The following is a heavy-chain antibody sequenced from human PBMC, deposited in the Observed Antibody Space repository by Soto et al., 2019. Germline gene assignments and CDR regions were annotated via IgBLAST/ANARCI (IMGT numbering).Heavy chain of an antibody. CDR3: ARGNSYGLAVDY. J-gene: IGHJ4*02. D-gene: IGHD5-18*01. Sequence: QVQLQESGPGLVKPSRTLSLTCTVSGGSISSGGYYWSWIRQHPGKGLEWIGYIYYSGSTYYNPSLKSRVTISVDTSKNQFSLKLSSVTAADTAVYYCARGNSYGLAVDYWGQGTLVTVSS. V-gene: IGHV4-31*03. CDR2: IYYSGST. CDR1: GGSISSGGYY.